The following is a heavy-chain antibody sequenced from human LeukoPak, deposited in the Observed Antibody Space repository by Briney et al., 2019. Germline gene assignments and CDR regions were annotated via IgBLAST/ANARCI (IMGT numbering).Heavy chain of an antibody. V-gene: IGHV3-7*01. CDR1: GFTFSSYW. D-gene: IGHD4-11*01. CDR2: IKQDGSEK. J-gene: IGHJ6*03. Sequence: GGSLRLSCAASGFTFSSYWMSWVRQAPGEGLEWVANIKQDGSEKYYVDSVKGRFTISRDNAKNTLSLQMNSLRAEDTAVYYCAKPTYSNFYYYIDVWGNGTTVTVSS. CDR3: AKPTYSNFYYYIDV.